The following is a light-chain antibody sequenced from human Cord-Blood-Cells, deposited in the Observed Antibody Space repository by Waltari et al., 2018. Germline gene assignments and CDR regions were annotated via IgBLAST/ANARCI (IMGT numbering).Light chain of an antibody. J-gene: IGLJ2*01. CDR1: SRYVGGYNY. Sequence: QSALTQPPSVSASPGQSFPIPRTGTSRYVGGYNYFSWYQQHPGKALKLMIYDVSNRPSGVSNRFSGSKSVHTASLTISGLQAEDEADYYCSSYTSSSTLAVFGGGTKLTFL. CDR3: SSYTSSSTLAV. V-gene: IGLV2-14*01. CDR2: DVS.